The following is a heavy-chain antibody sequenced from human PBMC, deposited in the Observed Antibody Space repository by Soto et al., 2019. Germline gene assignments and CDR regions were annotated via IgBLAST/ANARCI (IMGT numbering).Heavy chain of an antibody. D-gene: IGHD2-15*01. CDR1: GFTFSNYW. J-gene: IGHJ6*03. Sequence: EVQLVESGGGLVQPGGSLRLSCAASGFTFSNYWMYWVRQAPGKGLEWVSRINSDGSVSTYADSVKGRLTISRDNVKNTLYLQMDSLRAEDTAVYYCARGYCVGGSCYSLAGSFYYYMDAWGKGTTVTV. V-gene: IGHV3-74*03. CDR3: ARGYCVGGSCYSLAGSFYYYMDA. CDR2: INSDGSVS.